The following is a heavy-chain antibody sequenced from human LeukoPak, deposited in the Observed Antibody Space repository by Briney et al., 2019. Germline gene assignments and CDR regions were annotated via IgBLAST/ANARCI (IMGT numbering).Heavy chain of an antibody. CDR3: AREGYYGSGSPPSLYFDY. D-gene: IGHD3-10*01. CDR2: TSSDLNVK. V-gene: IGHV3-30-3*01. CDR1: GFTFRNYV. Sequence: GGSLGLSCAASGFTFRNYVIHWVRQAPGKGLEWVAVTSSDLNVKLYADSVKGRFTISRDNSRSALYLQMNSLRPEDTAIYYCAREGYYGSGSPPSLYFDYWGQGTLVTVSS. J-gene: IGHJ4*02.